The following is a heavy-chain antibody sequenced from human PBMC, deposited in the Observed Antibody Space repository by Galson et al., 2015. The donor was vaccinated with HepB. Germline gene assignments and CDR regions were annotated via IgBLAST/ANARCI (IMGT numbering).Heavy chain of an antibody. CDR1: GYTFISYY. D-gene: IGHD2/OR15-2a*01. V-gene: IGHV1-46*01. Sequence: SVKVSCKAYGYTFISYYIHWVRQAHGQGLEWMGINNPSGGSTTYAQKFQGRVTMTRDTSTRTVYLELSSVRSEDTAVYYCAREGEYCSYINGQTEYYGIDVWGQGTTGTVS. CDR2: NNPSGGST. CDR3: AREGEYCSYINGQTEYYGIDV. J-gene: IGHJ6*02.